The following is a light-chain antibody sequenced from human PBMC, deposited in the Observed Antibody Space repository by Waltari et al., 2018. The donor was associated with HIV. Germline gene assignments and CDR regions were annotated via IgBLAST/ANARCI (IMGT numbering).Light chain of an antibody. CDR2: EVS. CDR1: SSDYNS. V-gene: IGLV2-14*01. J-gene: IGLJ3*02. CDR3: TSYISSSTPV. Sequence: LTQPASVSGSPGQSITISCTGTSSDYNSVSWYQHHPGKAPKVIIYEVSNRPSGVSNRFSGSQSGYTASLTISGLQAEDEADYFCTSYISSSTPVFGGGTKVTVL.